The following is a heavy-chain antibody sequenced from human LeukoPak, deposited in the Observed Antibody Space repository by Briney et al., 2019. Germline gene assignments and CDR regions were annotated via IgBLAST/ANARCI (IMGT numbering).Heavy chain of an antibody. V-gene: IGHV1-2*02. Sequence: ASVKVSCKASGYTFTGYYMHWVRQAPGQGLEWMGWINPNSGGTNYAQKFQGRVTMTRDTSISTAYMELSRLRSDDAAVYYCARAYYYGSGSYYSDYWGQGTLVTVSS. D-gene: IGHD3-10*01. CDR2: INPNSGGT. CDR1: GYTFTGYY. J-gene: IGHJ4*02. CDR3: ARAYYYGSGSYYSDY.